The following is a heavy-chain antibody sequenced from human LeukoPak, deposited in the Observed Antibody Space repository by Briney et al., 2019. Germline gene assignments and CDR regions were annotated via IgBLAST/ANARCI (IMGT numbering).Heavy chain of an antibody. CDR1: GFTFTSYG. V-gene: IGHV1-18*01. Sequence: GGSLRLSCAASGFTFTSYGISWVRQAPGQGLEWMGWISAYNGNANYAQKLQGRVTMTTDTSTSTAYMELRSLRSDDTAVYYCARDAYCSGGSCYFDYWGQGTLVTVSS. J-gene: IGHJ4*02. CDR2: ISAYNGNA. D-gene: IGHD2-15*01. CDR3: ARDAYCSGGSCYFDY.